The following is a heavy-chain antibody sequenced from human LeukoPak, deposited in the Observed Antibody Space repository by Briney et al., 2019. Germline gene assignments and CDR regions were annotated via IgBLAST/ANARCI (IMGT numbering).Heavy chain of an antibody. Sequence: ASVKVSCKASGGTFSNYAISWVRQAPGQGLEWMGWISAYNGNTNYAQKLQGRVTMTTDTSTSTAYMELRSLRSDDTAVYYCARDTPLDAYYYYMDVWGKGTTVTISS. CDR1: GGTFSNYA. CDR2: ISAYNGNT. J-gene: IGHJ6*03. V-gene: IGHV1-18*01. CDR3: ARDTPLDAYYYYMDV. D-gene: IGHD5-24*01.